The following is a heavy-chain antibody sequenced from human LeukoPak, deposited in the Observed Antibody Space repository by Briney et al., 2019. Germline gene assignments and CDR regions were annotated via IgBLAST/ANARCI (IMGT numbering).Heavy chain of an antibody. D-gene: IGHD7-27*01. CDR3: ARDRLGILDY. CDR2: IIPIFGTA. Sequence: ASVTVSCKASGGTFSSYAISWVRQAPGQGLEWMGGIIPIFGTANYAQKFQGRVTITTDESTSTAYMELSSLRSEDTAVYYCARDRLGILDYWGQGTLVTVSS. V-gene: IGHV1-69*05. J-gene: IGHJ4*02. CDR1: GGTFSSYA.